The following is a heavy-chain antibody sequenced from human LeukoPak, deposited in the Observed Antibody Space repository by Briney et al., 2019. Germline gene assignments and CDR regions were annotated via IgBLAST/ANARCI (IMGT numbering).Heavy chain of an antibody. CDR1: GYSLTDLS. D-gene: IGHD1-26*01. CDR3: AAGGIYSLLDY. V-gene: IGHV1-24*01. CDR2: FDPEHREA. Sequence: GASVKVPCKVSGYSLTDLSMHWVRQAPGNGLEWMGGFDPEHREAIYAQKFQGRVSMTEDTSTDTAYMELSSLRFEDTAVYYCAAGGIYSLLDYWGQGTLVTVSS. J-gene: IGHJ4*02.